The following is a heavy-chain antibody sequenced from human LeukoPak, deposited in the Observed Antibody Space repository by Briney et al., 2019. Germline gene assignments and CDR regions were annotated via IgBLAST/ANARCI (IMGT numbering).Heavy chain of an antibody. J-gene: IGHJ4*02. D-gene: IGHD4-17*01. CDR3: ARRYGDYVGWRWRYSDY. CDR2: IYYSGTT. CDR1: GGSISSSSYY. Sequence: KASETLSLTCTVSGGSISSSSYYWGWIRQPPGKGLEWIGNIYYSGTTYYNPSLKSRVTISLDTSKNQFSLRLTSVTAADTAVYYCARRYGDYVGWRWRYSDYWGQGALVTVSS. V-gene: IGHV4-39*07.